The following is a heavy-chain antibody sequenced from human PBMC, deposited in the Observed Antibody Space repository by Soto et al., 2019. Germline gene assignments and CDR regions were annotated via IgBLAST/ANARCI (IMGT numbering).Heavy chain of an antibody. CDR1: GYPFTSYY. V-gene: IGHV1-46*01. Sequence: ASVKVSCKASGYPFTSYYMHWLRQAPGQGLEWMGVLNPTGGSTTYAQNFQGRVTMTRDTSTSTAYMELRSLRSDDTAVYYCARYSSHDAFDIWGQGTMVTVSS. J-gene: IGHJ3*02. CDR3: ARYSSHDAFDI. D-gene: IGHD6-13*01. CDR2: LNPTGGST.